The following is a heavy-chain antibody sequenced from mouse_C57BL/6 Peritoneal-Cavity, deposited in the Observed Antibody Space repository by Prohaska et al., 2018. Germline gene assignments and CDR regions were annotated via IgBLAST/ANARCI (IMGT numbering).Heavy chain of an antibody. Sequence: QVQLQQPGAELVRPGSSVKLSCKASGYTFTSYWMDWVKQRPGQGIEWIGNIDPSDRETHYNQKFKDKATLTVDKSSSTAYMQLSSLTSEDSAVYYCACNYDAMDYWGQGTSVTVSS. CDR1: GYTFTSYW. J-gene: IGHJ4*01. CDR3: ACNYDAMDY. D-gene: IGHD2-1*01. CDR2: IDPSDRET. V-gene: IGHV1-61*01.